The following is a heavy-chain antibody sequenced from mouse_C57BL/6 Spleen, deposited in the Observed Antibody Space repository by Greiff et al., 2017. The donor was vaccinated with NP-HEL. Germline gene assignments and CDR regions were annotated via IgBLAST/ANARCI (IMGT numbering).Heavy chain of an antibody. CDR2: IDPSDSYT. CDR3: ARKGYFAMDY. V-gene: IGHV1-59*01. CDR1: GYTFTSYW. Sequence: QVQLQQPGAELVRPGTSVKLSCKASGYTFTSYWMHWVKQRPGQGLEWLGVIDPSDSYTNYNQKFKGKATLTVDTSSSTAYMQLSSLTSEDSAVYYCARKGYFAMDYWGQGTSVTVSS. J-gene: IGHJ4*01.